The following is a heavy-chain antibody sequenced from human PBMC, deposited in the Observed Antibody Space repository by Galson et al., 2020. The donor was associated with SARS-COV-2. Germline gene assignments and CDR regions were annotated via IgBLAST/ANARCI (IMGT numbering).Heavy chain of an antibody. D-gene: IGHD6-19*01. CDR1: GYSFTNYW. V-gene: IGHV5-51*01. J-gene: IGHJ4*02. Sequence: GVSLKNSCRTSGYSFTNYWIGWVRQMPGKGLERMGFIYPDDSYTIYSPSFQGQVTISADKSISTAFLQWSSLKASDTAIYYCARHGASSGWYEGIDYWGQGTLVTVSS. CDR3: ARHGASSGWYEGIDY. CDR2: IYPDDSYT.